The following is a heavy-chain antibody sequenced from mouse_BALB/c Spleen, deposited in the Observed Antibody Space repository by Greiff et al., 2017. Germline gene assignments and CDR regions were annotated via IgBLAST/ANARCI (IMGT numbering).Heavy chain of an antibody. CDR1: GYTFTDYA. CDR2: ISTYSGNT. CDR3: APWVSWFAY. Sequence: QVQLQQSGPELVRPGVSVKIPCKGSGYTFTDYAMHWVKQSHAKSLEWIGVISTYSGNTNYNQKFKGKATMTVDKSSSTAYMELARLTSEDSAIYYCAPWVSWFAYWGQGTLVTVSA. J-gene: IGHJ3*01. V-gene: IGHV1-67*01.